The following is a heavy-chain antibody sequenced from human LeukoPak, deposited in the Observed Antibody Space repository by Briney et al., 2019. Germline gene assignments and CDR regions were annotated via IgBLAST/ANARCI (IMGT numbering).Heavy chain of an antibody. CDR1: GFTFSSYS. CDR3: VRDLGSTFDF. CDR2: INSVGGTT. Sequence: GGSLRLSCEASGFTFSSYSMHWVRQAPGKGLVWVSHINSVGGTTNYADSVKGRFTISRDNAKNTLFLQLNSLSAEDTAVYFCVRDLGSTFDFWGQRTLVTVSS. J-gene: IGHJ4*02. D-gene: IGHD1-14*01. V-gene: IGHV3-74*01.